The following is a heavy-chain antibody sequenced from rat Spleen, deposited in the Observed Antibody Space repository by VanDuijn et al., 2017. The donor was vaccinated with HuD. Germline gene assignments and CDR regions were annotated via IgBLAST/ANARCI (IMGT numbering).Heavy chain of an antibody. D-gene: IGHD1-10*01. J-gene: IGHJ2*01. Sequence: EVQLVESGGGLMQPGRSLKLSCVASGFTFSDFYMAWVRQAPKKGLEWVAAILYDGSNTYYRDAVKGRFTFSRENAKNTLYLQMNSLMSDDTATYYCTRGGNYDYDHWGQGLMVTVSS. CDR3: TRGGNYDYDH. V-gene: IGHV5-7*01. CDR1: GFTFSDFY. CDR2: ILYDGSNT.